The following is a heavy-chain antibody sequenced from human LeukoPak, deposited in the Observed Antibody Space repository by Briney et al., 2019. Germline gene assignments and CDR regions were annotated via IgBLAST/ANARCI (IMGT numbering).Heavy chain of an antibody. CDR1: TSSISSYY. J-gene: IGHJ4*02. CDR2: FYSTGST. CDR3: ASRTDYGHYVGYAY. D-gene: IGHD4-17*01. V-gene: IGHV4-59*04. Sequence: SETLSLTCTVSTSSISSYYWSWIRQPPGKGLEWIGTFYSTGSTYYNPSLGSRVTISVDTSSNQFSLRLSSVTAADTAVYFCASRTDYGHYVGYAYWGQGTLVTVSS.